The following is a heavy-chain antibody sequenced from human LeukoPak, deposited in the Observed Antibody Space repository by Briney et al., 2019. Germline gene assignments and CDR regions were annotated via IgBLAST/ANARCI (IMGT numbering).Heavy chain of an antibody. CDR1: GLTFSSYE. D-gene: IGHD2-15*01. Sequence: GGSLRLSCAASGLTFSSYEMNWVRQAPGKGLEWVSSISSSSSYIYYADSVKGRFTISRDNAKNSLYLQMTSLRGEDTAVYFCARDSACSGGECYSPTYFDHWGQGILVTVSS. J-gene: IGHJ4*02. CDR3: ARDSACSGGECYSPTYFDH. CDR2: ISSSSSYI. V-gene: IGHV3-21*01.